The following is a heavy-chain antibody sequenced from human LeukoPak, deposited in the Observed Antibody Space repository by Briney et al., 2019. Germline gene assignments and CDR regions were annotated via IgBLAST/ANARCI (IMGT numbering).Heavy chain of an antibody. D-gene: IGHD3-22*01. CDR3: ARWGVYYDSSGWPDY. CDR1: GGSISSSSYY. V-gene: IGHV4-39*07. CDR2: IYYSGST. Sequence: SETLSLTCTVSGGSISSSSYYWGWIRQPPGKGLEWIGSIYYSGSTYYNPSLKSRVTISVDTSKNQFSLKLSSVTAADTAVYYCARWGVYYDSSGWPDYWGQGTLVTVSS. J-gene: IGHJ4*02.